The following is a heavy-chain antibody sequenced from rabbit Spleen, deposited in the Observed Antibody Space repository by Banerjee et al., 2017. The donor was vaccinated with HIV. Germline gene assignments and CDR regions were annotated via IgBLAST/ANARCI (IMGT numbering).Heavy chain of an antibody. Sequence: QSLEESGGDLVKPGASLTLTCTASGVSFSSSSYVCWVRQAPGKGLEWIGYIDPIFGTTYYASWVNGRFTISSDNAQNTVDLKMTSLTAADTATYFCARAIVPWLGLTRLDLWGQGTLVTVS. CDR3: ARAIVPWLGLTRLDL. CDR1: GVSFSSSSY. D-gene: IGHD4-1*01. V-gene: IGHV1S40*01. J-gene: IGHJ3*01. CDR2: IDPIFGTT.